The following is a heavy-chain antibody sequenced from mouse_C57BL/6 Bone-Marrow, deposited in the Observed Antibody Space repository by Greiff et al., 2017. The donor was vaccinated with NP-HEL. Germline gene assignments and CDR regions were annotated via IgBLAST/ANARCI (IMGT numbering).Heavy chain of an antibody. V-gene: IGHV1-62-2*01. CDR2: FYPGSGSI. CDR3: ARHGDYFGSSYGYFDV. D-gene: IGHD1-1*01. CDR1: GYTFTEYT. Sequence: QVHVKQSGAELVKPGASVKLSCKASGYTFTEYTIHWVKQRSGQGLEWIGWFYPGSGSIKYNEKFKDKATLTADKSSSTVYMDLSSLTSEDSAVYFCARHGDYFGSSYGYFDVWGTGTTVTVSS. J-gene: IGHJ1*03.